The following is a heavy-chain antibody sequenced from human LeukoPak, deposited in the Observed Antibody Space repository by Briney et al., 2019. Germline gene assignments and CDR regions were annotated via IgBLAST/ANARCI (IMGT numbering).Heavy chain of an antibody. D-gene: IGHD6-19*01. CDR3: AGGGGGQQWLEIYYYYYMDV. V-gene: IGHV4-59*01. Sequence: SETLSLTCTVSAGSISSYYWSWIRQPPGKGLEWIGYIYYSGSTNYNPSLKSRVTISVATSKNQFSLKLSSVTAAATAVYYCAGGGGGQQWLEIYYYYYMDVWGKGTTVTVSS. CDR2: IYYSGST. J-gene: IGHJ6*03. CDR1: AGSISSYY.